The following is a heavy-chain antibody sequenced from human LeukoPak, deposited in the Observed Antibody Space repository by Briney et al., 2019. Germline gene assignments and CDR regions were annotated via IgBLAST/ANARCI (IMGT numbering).Heavy chain of an antibody. CDR1: GFTFSNAW. CDR2: IKSKTDGGTT. D-gene: IGHD6-19*01. J-gene: IGHJ4*02. CDR3: TTRIAVAGNEDY. V-gene: IGHV3-15*01. Sequence: GGSLRLSCAASGFTFSNAWMSWVRQAPGKGLEWVGRIKSKTDGGTTDYAAPVRGRFTISRDDSKNTLYLQMNSLKTEDTAVYYCTTRIAVAGNEDYWGQGTLVTVFS.